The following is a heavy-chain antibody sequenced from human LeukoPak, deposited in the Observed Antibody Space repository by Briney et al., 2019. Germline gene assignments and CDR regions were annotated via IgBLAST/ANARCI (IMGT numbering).Heavy chain of an antibody. CDR2: IKQEGSEK. V-gene: IGHV3-7*03. J-gene: IGHJ4*02. CDR3: ARVGNYYDSSGYYLSFDY. CDR1: GFTFSSYW. Sequence: GGSLRLSCAASGFTFSSYWMSWVREAPGKGLEWVANIKQEGSEKYYVDSVKGRLTISRDNAKNSLYMQMNSLRAEDTAVYYCARVGNYYDSSGYYLSFDYWGQGTLVTVSS. D-gene: IGHD3-22*01.